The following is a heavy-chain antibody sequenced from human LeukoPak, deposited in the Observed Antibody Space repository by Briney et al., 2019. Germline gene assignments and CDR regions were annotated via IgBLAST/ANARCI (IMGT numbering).Heavy chain of an antibody. V-gene: IGHV5-51*01. D-gene: IGHD6-13*01. CDR3: ARHKPAATDY. CDR1: GSPFTNYW. J-gene: IGHJ4*02. Sequence: GGSLQISCPGSGSPFTNYWIAWVRHLPGKGLEGMGAIYPGDSDTRYTPSFQGQFTISADKSSSTAYLQWSSLKASDTAMYYCARHKPAATDYWGQGTLITVSS. CDR2: IYPGDSDT.